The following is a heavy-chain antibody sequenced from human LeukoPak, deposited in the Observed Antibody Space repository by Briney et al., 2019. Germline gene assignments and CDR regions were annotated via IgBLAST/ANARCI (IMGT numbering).Heavy chain of an antibody. CDR3: ARSPLDTSMTIYFDK. Sequence: GGSLRLSCAASGFTFSSYWMSWVRQAPGKGLEWVANIKQDGSEKYYVDSVKGRFTISRDNAKNSLYLQMNSLRAEDTAIYYCARSPLDTSMTIYFDKWGLGTLVTVSS. V-gene: IGHV3-7*03. CDR1: GFTFSSYW. CDR2: IKQDGSEK. J-gene: IGHJ4*02. D-gene: IGHD3-22*01.